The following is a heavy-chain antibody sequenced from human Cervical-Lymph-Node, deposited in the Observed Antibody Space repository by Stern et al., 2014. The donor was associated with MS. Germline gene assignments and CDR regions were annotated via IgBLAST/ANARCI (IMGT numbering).Heavy chain of an antibody. CDR1: GG. V-gene: IGHV1-69*06. Sequence: QVQLVQSGAEVKKPGSSVKVSCKASGGISWVRQAPGQGLEWLGGVIPFRCTTNYAQKIHGRVTITAGITTNRAYLELNSLRVDDTAVYYCARGGGDNWFDPWGQGTLVTVSS. CDR3: ARGGGDNWFDP. J-gene: IGHJ5*02. D-gene: IGHD3-16*01. CDR2: VIPFRCTT.